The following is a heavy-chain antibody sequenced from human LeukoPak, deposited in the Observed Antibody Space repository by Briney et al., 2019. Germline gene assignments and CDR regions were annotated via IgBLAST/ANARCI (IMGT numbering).Heavy chain of an antibody. CDR3: AKDHDEQYTYGPFDY. V-gene: IGHV3-43*02. J-gene: IGHJ4*02. Sequence: GGSLRLSCAASGFTFDDNAIHWVRQAQGKGLEWVSLISGDGGSTYYADSVKGRFSISRDNSKNSLYLQMTSLRTEDTALYYCAKDHDEQYTYGPFDYWGQGTLVTVSS. CDR2: ISGDGGST. CDR1: GFTFDDNA. D-gene: IGHD5-18*01.